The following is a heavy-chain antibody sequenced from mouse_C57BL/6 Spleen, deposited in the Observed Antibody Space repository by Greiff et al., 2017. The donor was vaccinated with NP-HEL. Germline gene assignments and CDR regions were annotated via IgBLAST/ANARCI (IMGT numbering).Heavy chain of an antibody. CDR3: TTEEVNYFDY. J-gene: IGHJ2*01. CDR1: GFNIKDDY. CDR2: IDPENGDT. D-gene: IGHD2-2*01. Sequence: VQLQQSGAELVRPGASVKLSCTASGFNIKDDYMHWVKQRPEQGLEWIGWIDPENGDTEYASKFQGKATITADTSSNTAYLQLSSLTSEDTAVYYCTTEEVNYFDYWGLGTTLTVSS. V-gene: IGHV14-4*01.